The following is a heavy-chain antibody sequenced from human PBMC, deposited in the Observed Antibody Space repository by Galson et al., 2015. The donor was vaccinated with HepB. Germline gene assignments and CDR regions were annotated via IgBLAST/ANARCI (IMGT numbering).Heavy chain of an antibody. CDR1: GFTFSSYT. CDR2: ISSDGGNK. V-gene: IGHV3-30*04. J-gene: IGHJ4*02. D-gene: IGHD5-18*01. CDR3: AREDAPSWIQLWLFPFDY. Sequence: SLRLSCAASGFTFSSYTMHGVRQAPGKGLEWVAVISSDGGNKYYADSVKGRFTISRDNSKNTLYLQMNSLRAEDTAVYYCAREDAPSWIQLWLFPFDYWGQGTLVTVSS.